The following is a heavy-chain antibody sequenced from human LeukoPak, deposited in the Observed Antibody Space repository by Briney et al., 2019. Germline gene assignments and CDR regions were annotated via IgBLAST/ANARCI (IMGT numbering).Heavy chain of an antibody. CDR3: ARDRIVVVPAAPVDY. D-gene: IGHD2-2*01. CDR2: ISSSSSSI. J-gene: IGHJ4*02. CDR1: GFTFSRHT. Sequence: GGSLTLSCAASGFTFSRHTMNWVRQAPGKGLEWVSYISSSSSSIYYADSVKGRFTISRDNAKNSLYLQMNSLRAEDTAVYYCARDRIVVVPAAPVDYWGQGTLVTVSS. V-gene: IGHV3-48*04.